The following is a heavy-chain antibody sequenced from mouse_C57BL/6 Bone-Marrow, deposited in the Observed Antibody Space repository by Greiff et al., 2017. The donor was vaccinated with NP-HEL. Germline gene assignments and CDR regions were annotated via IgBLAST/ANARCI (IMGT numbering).Heavy chain of an antibody. D-gene: IGHD2-3*01. Sequence: EVQLQQSGAELVRPGASVKLSCTASGFNIKDDYMHWVKQRPEQGLEWIGWIDPENGDTEYASKFQGKATITADTSSNTAYLQLSSLTSEDTAVYYCTTRKGYYRYYAMDYWGQGTSVTVSS. CDR1: GFNIKDDY. J-gene: IGHJ4*01. V-gene: IGHV14-4*01. CDR3: TTRKGYYRYYAMDY. CDR2: IDPENGDT.